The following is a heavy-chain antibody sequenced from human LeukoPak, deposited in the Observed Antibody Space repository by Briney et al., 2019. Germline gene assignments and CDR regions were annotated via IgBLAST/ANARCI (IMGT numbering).Heavy chain of an antibody. D-gene: IGHD4-23*01. J-gene: IGHJ4*02. CDR1: GPTFSSYG. Sequence: GGSLRLSCAASGPTFSSYGMHWVRQALGKGREWVAFIRYDESNKYYADSVKGRFTISRDNSKNTLYLQMNSLRTEDTGVYYCAKDRHDGKDYWGQGTLVTVSS. CDR2: IRYDESNK. CDR3: AKDRHDGKDY. V-gene: IGHV3-30*02.